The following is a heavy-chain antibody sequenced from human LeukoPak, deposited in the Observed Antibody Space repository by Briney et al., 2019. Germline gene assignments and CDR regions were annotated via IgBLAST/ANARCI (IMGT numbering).Heavy chain of an antibody. J-gene: IGHJ4*02. D-gene: IGHD5-18*01. Sequence: ASVKVSCKASGYTFTGYYMHWVRQAPGQGLEWMGWINPNSGGTNYAQKFQGRVTMTRDTSISTAYMELSRLRSDDTAVYYCARLIQLWQSGGLFVDYWGQGTLVTVSS. CDR1: GYTFTGYY. V-gene: IGHV1-2*02. CDR2: INPNSGGT. CDR3: ARLIQLWQSGGLFVDY.